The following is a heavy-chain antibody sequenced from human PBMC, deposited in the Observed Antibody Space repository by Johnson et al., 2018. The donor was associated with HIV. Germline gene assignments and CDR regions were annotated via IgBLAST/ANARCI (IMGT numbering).Heavy chain of an antibody. J-gene: IGHJ3*01. CDR3: ARGVRGVIID. D-gene: IGHD3-10*01. V-gene: IGHV3-66*01. CDR2: IYSGGST. CDR1: GFTFSSYW. Sequence: VQLVESGGGVVRPGGSLRLSCAASGFTFSSYWMSWVRQAPGKGLEWVSIIYSGGSTYYADSVKGRFTISRDSSKNTVYLQMNNLRAEDTAVYNCARGVRGVIIDWGQGTMVAVSS.